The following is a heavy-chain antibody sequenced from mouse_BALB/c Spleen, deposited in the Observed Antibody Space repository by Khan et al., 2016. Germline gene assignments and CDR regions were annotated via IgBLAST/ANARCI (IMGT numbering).Heavy chain of an antibody. Sequence: LVKTGASVKISCKASGYSFTGYYMHWVKQSHGKSLEWFGYISCYNGATNYNQKFKGKATFTVDTSSSTAYMQFNSLTSEDSAVYYSARGDCDGYYAMDYWGQGTSIAVST. J-gene: IGHJ4*01. CDR2: ISCYNGAT. V-gene: IGHV1S34*01. CDR1: GYSFTGYY. CDR3: ARGDCDGYYAMDY.